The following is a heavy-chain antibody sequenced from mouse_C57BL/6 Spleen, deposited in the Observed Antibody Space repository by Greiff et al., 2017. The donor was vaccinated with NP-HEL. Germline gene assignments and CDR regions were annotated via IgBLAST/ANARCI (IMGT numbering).Heavy chain of an antibody. CDR2: INPSSGYT. CDR3: ARRIYDYPLGY. CDR1: GYTFTSYT. Sequence: QVQLQQSGAELARPGASVQMSCKASGYTFTSYTMHWVKQRPGQGLDWIGYINPSSGYTKYNQKFKDKATLTVDKSSSTAYMQLSSLTAEDSAVYYCARRIYDYPLGYWGQGTTLTVSS. D-gene: IGHD2-4*01. V-gene: IGHV1-4*01. J-gene: IGHJ2*01.